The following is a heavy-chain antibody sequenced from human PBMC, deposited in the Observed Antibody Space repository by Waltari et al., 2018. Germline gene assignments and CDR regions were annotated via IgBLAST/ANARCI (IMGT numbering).Heavy chain of an antibody. CDR1: GFTFSSYA. CDR3: ARRITSHYYYYGMDV. V-gene: IGHV3-23*04. CDR2: ISGSGGST. D-gene: IGHD3-10*01. Sequence: EVQLVESGGGLVQPGGSLRLSCAASGFTFSSYAMSWVRQAPGKGVGVVSAISGSGGSTYYAASVKGRFTISRDKSKNTLYLQMNSLRAEDTAVYYCARRITSHYYYYGMDVWGQGTTVTVSS. J-gene: IGHJ6*02.